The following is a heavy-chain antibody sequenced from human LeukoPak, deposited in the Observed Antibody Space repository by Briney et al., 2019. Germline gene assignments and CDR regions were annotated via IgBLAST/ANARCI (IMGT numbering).Heavy chain of an antibody. Sequence: ASVKVSCKASGYTFTSYYMHGVRQAPGQGLEWMGIINPSGGSTSYAQKFQGRVTMTRDTSTSTVYMELSSLRSEDAAVYYCARSYGSGSHFDYWGQGTLVTVSS. D-gene: IGHD3-10*01. V-gene: IGHV1-46*01. CDR2: INPSGGST. CDR3: ARSYGSGSHFDY. CDR1: GYTFTSYY. J-gene: IGHJ4*02.